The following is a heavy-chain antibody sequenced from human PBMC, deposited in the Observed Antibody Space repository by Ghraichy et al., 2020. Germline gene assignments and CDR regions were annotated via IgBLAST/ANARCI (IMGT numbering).Heavy chain of an antibody. J-gene: IGHJ4*02. V-gene: IGHV3-23*01. CDR1: GFTFSGYV. CDR3: AKTGDSGWFYDY. D-gene: IGHD6-19*01. Sequence: GGYLRLSCAASGFTFSGYVMSWVRQAPGKGLEWVSTITWNSASTRYADSVKGRSTISRDNYKNAVYLQVTSLREDDTAVYFCAKTGDSGWFYDYWGRGTLVTVSS. CDR2: ITWNSAST.